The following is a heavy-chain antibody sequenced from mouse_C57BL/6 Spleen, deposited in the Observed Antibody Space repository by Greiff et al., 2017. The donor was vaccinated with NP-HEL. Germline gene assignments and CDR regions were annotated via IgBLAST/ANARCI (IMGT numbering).Heavy chain of an antibody. CDR2: ISSGSSTI. V-gene: IGHV5-17*01. D-gene: IGHD1-1*01. CDR3: ARPVYYGAYFDY. CDR1: GFTFSDYG. Sequence: EVQLVESGGGLVKPGGSLKLSCAASGFTFSDYGMHWVRQAPEKGLEWVAYISSGSSTIYYAATVKGRFTISSDNAKNTLFLQMTRLRSEDTAMYYCARPVYYGAYFDYWGQGTTLTVSS. J-gene: IGHJ2*01.